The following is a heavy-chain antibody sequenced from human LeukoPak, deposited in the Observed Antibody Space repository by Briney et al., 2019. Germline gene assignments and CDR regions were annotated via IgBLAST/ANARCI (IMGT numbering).Heavy chain of an antibody. V-gene: IGHV4-61*01. CDR2: IYYSGST. CDR1: GGSVSSGSYY. D-gene: IGHD1-26*01. J-gene: IGHJ4*02. Sequence: SETLSLTCTVSGGSVSSGSYYWSWIRQPPGKGLEWIGYIYYSGSTNYNPSLKSRVTISVDTSKNQFSLKLSSVTAADTAEYYCARNSIVGATVEDYWGQGTLVTVSS. CDR3: ARNSIVGATVEDY.